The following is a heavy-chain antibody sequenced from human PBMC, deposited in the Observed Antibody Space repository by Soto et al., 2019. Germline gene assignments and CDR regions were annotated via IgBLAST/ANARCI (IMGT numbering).Heavy chain of an antibody. J-gene: IGHJ5*02. CDR3: ARVSRSSWYSLFDP. D-gene: IGHD6-13*01. CDR1: GGSFSGHH. CDR2: INQSGST. V-gene: IGHV4-34*01. Sequence: QVQLQQWGAGLLKPSETLSLTCAVYGGSFSGHHWSWIRQPPGKGLEWIGEINQSGSTDYNPSLKFRVTISLDTSKDQFSLNLRSVTAADTAGYYCARVSRSSWYSLFDPWGQGTLVTVSS.